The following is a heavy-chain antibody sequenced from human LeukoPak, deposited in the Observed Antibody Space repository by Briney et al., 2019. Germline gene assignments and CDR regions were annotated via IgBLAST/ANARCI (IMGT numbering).Heavy chain of an antibody. Sequence: SVKVSCKASGGTFSSYAISWVRQAPGQGLEWMGRIIPIFGTANYAQKFQGRVTITTDESTSTAYMGLSSLRSEDTAVYYCARDRSSGWYGDAFDIWGQGTMVTVSS. CDR3: ARDRSSGWYGDAFDI. V-gene: IGHV1-69*05. CDR1: GGTFSSYA. J-gene: IGHJ3*02. D-gene: IGHD6-19*01. CDR2: IIPIFGTA.